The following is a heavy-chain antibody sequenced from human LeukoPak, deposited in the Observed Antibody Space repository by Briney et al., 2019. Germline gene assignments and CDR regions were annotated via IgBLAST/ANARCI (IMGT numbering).Heavy chain of an antibody. CDR2: ISAYNGNT. CDR1: GYTFTCYG. V-gene: IGHV1-18*01. Sequence: GAAVKVSCKASGYTFTCYGSSWVRQAPGQGLELLGWISAYNGNTNYAQKVQGRVNMTTDTHTSTAYMELRSLRSDDTAVYYCARDGYDILTGYPENYFDYWGQGTLVTVSS. D-gene: IGHD3-9*01. CDR3: ARDGYDILTGYPENYFDY. J-gene: IGHJ4*02.